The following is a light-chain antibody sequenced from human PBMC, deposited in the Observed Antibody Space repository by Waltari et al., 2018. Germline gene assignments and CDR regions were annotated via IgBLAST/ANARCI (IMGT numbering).Light chain of an antibody. Sequence: QSVLTQPPSVSGAPGQRVTISCTGGGSNIGAGYDVHWFQQLPGTAPKPLIYGNTNRPSGVPDRFSGSKSGTSGSLAITGLQAEDEAYYYCQSYDSSLTGSWVFGGGTKLTVL. CDR2: GNT. J-gene: IGLJ3*02. CDR3: QSYDSSLTGSWV. V-gene: IGLV1-40*01. CDR1: GSNIGAGYD.